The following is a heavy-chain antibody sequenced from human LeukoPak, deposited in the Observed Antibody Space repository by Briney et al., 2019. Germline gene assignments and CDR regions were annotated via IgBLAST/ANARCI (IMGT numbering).Heavy chain of an antibody. V-gene: IGHV4-34*01. CDR1: GGSFSGYY. Sequence: PSETLSLTCAVYGGSFSGYYWNWIRQPPGQGLEWIGEINHSGSTNYNPSLKSRVTISVDTSKNQFSLKLSSVTAADTAVYYCARLGVVASGTNYWGQGTLVTVSS. J-gene: IGHJ4*02. CDR3: ARLGVVASGTNY. D-gene: IGHD6-13*01. CDR2: INHSGST.